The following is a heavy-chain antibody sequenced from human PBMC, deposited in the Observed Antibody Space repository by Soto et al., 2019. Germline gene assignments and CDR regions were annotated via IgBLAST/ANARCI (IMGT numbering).Heavy chain of an antibody. J-gene: IGHJ3*02. D-gene: IGHD6-13*01. CDR1: GFTCSSYA. V-gene: IGHV3-23*01. Sequence: GSLRLSCAASGFTCSSYAVSWVRQAPGKGLEWVSAISGSGGSTYYADSVKGRFTISRDNSKNTLYLQMNSLRAEDTAVYYCAKSQYSSSWYAAFDIWGQGTIVTVSS. CDR2: ISGSGGST. CDR3: AKSQYSSSWYAAFDI.